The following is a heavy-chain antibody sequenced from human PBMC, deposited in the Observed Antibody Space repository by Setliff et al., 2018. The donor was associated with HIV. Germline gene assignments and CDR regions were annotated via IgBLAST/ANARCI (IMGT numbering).Heavy chain of an antibody. D-gene: IGHD5-18*01. CDR3: ARTRGYTYGYIDY. CDR1: GGSMSGYY. J-gene: IGHJ4*02. Sequence: SETLSLTCTVSGGSMSGYYWNWLRQPPGKGLELIGYIYPGGGSINYNPSLKSRLTISVDTSKNQFSLKLSSVTAADTAIYYCARTRGYTYGYIDYWGQGTLVTVSS. V-gene: IGHV4-4*09. CDR2: IYPGGGSI.